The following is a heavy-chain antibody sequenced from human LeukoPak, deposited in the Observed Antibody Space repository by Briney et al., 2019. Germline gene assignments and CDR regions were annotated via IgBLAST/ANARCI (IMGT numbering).Heavy chain of an antibody. J-gene: IGHJ4*02. Sequence: SQTLSLTCTVSGGSISSGSYDWSWIRQPAGKGLEWIGRIYTSGSTNYNPSLKSRVTISVDTSKNQFSLKLRSVTAADTAVYYCARAIGDYSNNFDYWGQGTLVTVSS. V-gene: IGHV4-61*02. CDR3: ARAIGDYSNNFDY. CDR2: IYTSGST. D-gene: IGHD4-11*01. CDR1: GGSISSGSYD.